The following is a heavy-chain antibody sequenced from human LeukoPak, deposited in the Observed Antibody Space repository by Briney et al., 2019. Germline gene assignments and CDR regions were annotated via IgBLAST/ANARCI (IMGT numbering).Heavy chain of an antibody. D-gene: IGHD3-16*01. Sequence: GGSLRLSCAASGFAFSTYEMNWVRQAPGKGLEWVSYISSSGSTIYYADSGKGRFTISTDNAKNSLYLQMNSLRAEDTAVYYCARVGAYAAVNCWGQGTLVTVSS. V-gene: IGHV3-48*03. CDR1: GFAFSTYE. CDR2: ISSSGSTI. CDR3: ARVGAYAAVNC. J-gene: IGHJ4*02.